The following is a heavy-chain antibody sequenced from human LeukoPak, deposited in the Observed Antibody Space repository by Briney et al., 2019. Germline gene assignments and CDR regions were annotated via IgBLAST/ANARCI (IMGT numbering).Heavy chain of an antibody. CDR2: IIPILGIA. CDR3: ARDLPIVVVPAARVGVGLDP. V-gene: IGHV1-69*04. J-gene: IGHJ5*02. CDR1: GGTFSSYA. D-gene: IGHD2-2*01. Sequence: GASVKVSCKASGGTFSSYAISWVRQAPGQGLEWMGRIIPILGIANYAQKFQGRVTITADKSTSTAYIELSSLRSEDTAVYYCARDLPIVVVPAARVGVGLDPWGQGTLVTVSS.